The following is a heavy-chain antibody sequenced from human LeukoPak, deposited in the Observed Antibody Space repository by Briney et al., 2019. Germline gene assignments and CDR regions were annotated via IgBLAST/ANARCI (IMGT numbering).Heavy chain of an antibody. D-gene: IGHD2-15*01. V-gene: IGHV3-11*04. CDR3: ARSRGVDWFDP. CDR2: ISHSGSTI. CDR1: GFTFSDYY. Sequence: GGSLRLSCAASGFTFSDYYMNWIRQVPGKGLEWVSYISHSGSTIYYADSVKGRFTISRDNAKNSLYLQMNSLRTEDTAVYYCARSRGVDWFDPWGQGTLVTVSS. J-gene: IGHJ5*02.